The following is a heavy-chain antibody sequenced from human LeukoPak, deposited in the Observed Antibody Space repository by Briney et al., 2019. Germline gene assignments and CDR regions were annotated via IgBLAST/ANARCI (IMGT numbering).Heavy chain of an antibody. CDR3: AKDTAGSYYYYMDV. CDR2: INEDGSEK. J-gene: IGHJ6*03. D-gene: IGHD5-18*01. V-gene: IGHV3-7*01. CDR1: AFTFSRYW. Sequence: GGSLRLSCAASAFTFSRYWTTWVRQAPGKGLEWVANINEDGSEKYYLDSVRGRFTISRDNAKNSLYLQMNSLRAEDTAVYYCAKDTAGSYYYYMDVWGKGTTVTVSS.